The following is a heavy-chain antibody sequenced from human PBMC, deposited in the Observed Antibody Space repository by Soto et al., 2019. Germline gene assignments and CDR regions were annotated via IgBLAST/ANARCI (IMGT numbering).Heavy chain of an antibody. CDR1: GYTFTSYD. V-gene: IGHV1-8*01. CDR2: MNPNSGNT. J-gene: IGHJ4*02. Sequence: GASVKVSWKASGYTFTSYDINWVRQATGQGLEWMGWMNPNSGNTGYAQKFQGRVTMTINTSISTAYMELSSLRSEDTAVYYCARCIAAAGTSDYWGQGTLVTVSS. D-gene: IGHD6-13*01. CDR3: ARCIAAAGTSDY.